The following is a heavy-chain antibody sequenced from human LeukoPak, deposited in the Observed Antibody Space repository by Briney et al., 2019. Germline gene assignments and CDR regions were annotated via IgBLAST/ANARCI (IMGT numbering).Heavy chain of an antibody. CDR3: VRKASYYASSEDGYFDL. J-gene: IGHJ2*01. V-gene: IGHV3-23*01. CDR2: ISSSGGTT. Sequence: GASLRLSCAAAGFTFSSYAMTWVRQAPGKGLEWVSGISSSGGTTYHADSVKGRFTISRDNSKNTLYLQMNSLRAEDTAVYYCVRKASYYASSEDGYFDLWVRGTLVTVSS. CDR1: GFTFSSYA. D-gene: IGHD3-22*01.